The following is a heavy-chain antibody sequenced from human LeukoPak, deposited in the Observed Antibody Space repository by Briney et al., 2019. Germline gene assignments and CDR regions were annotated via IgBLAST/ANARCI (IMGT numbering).Heavy chain of an antibody. D-gene: IGHD1-1*01. CDR3: ARRNTARPGERFDY. V-gene: IGHV4-39*01. CDR1: GGSISSSSHY. CDR2: IYFSGST. J-gene: IGHJ4*02. Sequence: SETLSLTCTVFGGSISSSSHYWGWIRQPPGEGLEWIGSIYFSGSTYYSPSLKSRVTISVDPSTNQFSLKLSSVTAADTAVYYCARRNTARPGERFDYWGQGILVTVSS.